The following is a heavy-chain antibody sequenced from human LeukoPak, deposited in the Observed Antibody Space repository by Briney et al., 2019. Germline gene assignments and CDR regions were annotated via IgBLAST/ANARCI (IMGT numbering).Heavy chain of an antibody. CDR1: GFMFSDYN. CDR3: ARGRPRKQLSDDHYYSYMDV. J-gene: IGHJ6*03. V-gene: IGHV3-21*01. CDR2: ISTRSLYI. Sequence: PGGSLRLSCAVSGFMFSDYNMTWVRQAPGKGLEWVASISTRSLYIYYADSVRGRFTVSRDNAKNSLYLQMNSLRGEDAAVYYCARGRPRKQLSDDHYYSYMDVWGKGTTVTVSS. D-gene: IGHD5-18*01.